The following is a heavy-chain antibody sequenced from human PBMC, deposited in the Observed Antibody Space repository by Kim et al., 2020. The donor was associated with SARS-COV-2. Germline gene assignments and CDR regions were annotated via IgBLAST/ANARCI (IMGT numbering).Heavy chain of an antibody. CDR2: ISCSGTTI. V-gene: IGHV3-11*01. CDR1: GFTFSDYD. D-gene: IGHD1-1*01. Sequence: GGSLRLSCAASGFTFSDYDMSWIRQAPGEGLEWVSYISCSGTTIYYADSVKGRFTIYRDNANNSLHLVMNVLRGEDTAVYYCARRIASGMYFFDYWGRGNLVTVSS. J-gene: IGHJ4*01. CDR3: ARRIASGMYFFDY.